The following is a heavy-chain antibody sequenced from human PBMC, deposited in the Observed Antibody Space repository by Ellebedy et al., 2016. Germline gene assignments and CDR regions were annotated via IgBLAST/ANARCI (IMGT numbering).Heavy chain of an antibody. J-gene: IGHJ4*02. CDR1: GGTFSSYG. CDR3: ARSNISYGSGTYYTRASDC. CDR2: ITPLFGTA. D-gene: IGHD3-10*01. Sequence: ASVKVSCKASGGTFSSYGFSWVRQAPGQGLEWMGGITPLFGTANYAQKFLDRVTITADESTTTAYMELSSLGSEDTAVYYCARSNISYGSGTYYTRASDCWGQGTLVTVSS. V-gene: IGHV1-69*13.